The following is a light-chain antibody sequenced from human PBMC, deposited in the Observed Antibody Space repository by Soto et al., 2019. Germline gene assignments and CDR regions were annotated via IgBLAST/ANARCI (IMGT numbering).Light chain of an antibody. Sequence: DIQLTQSPSFLSASVGDRVTISCRASQDVSRFLAWYQQKPGKAPNLLIYAASTLQSGGPSRFSGSGYGTEFTLTISSLQPEDFATYYCQQLNSYVFTFGPGTKVDIK. J-gene: IGKJ3*01. CDR2: AAS. CDR3: QQLNSYVFT. CDR1: QDVSRF. V-gene: IGKV1-9*01.